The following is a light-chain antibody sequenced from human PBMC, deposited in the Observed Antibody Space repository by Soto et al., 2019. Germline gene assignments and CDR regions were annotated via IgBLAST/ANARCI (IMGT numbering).Light chain of an antibody. J-gene: IGLJ1*01. CDR3: TSYTRDTALV. Sequence: QSVLTQPASVSGSPGQSITISCTGTSSDVGTYNYVSWYQHHPGKAPKLIIYEVSNRPSGVSNRFSGSKSGSTASLTISGLQAEDEADYHCTSYTRDTALVFGTGTKATV. CDR2: EVS. CDR1: SSDVGTYNY. V-gene: IGLV2-14*01.